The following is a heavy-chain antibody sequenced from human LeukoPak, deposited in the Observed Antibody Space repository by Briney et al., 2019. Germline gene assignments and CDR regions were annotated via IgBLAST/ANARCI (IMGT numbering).Heavy chain of an antibody. CDR2: IIPIFGTA. D-gene: IGHD2-2*02. J-gene: IGHJ4*02. Sequence: SVKVSCKASGGTFSSYAISWVRQAPGQGLEWMGGIIPIFGTANYAQKFQGRVTITADESTSTAYMELSSLRSEDTAVYYCARALVYCSSTSCYTFDYWGQGTLVTVSS. CDR3: ARALVYCSSTSCYTFDY. CDR1: GGTFSSYA. V-gene: IGHV1-69*01.